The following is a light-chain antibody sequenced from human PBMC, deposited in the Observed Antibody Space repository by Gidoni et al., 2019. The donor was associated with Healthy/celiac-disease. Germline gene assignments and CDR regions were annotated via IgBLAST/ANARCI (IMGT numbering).Light chain of an antibody. CDR2: EAS. J-gene: IGLJ3*02. Sequence: QYALTQPATVSGSPGQSITIHCTGTSSDVGSYNLVSWYQLHPRKAPKLMIYEASQRPSGVSNPVSGSKSDHTAFLTISVLQAEDEADYYCCSYAGSSTWVFGGGTKLTVL. CDR3: CSYAGSSTWV. V-gene: IGLV2-23*01. CDR1: SSDVGSYNL.